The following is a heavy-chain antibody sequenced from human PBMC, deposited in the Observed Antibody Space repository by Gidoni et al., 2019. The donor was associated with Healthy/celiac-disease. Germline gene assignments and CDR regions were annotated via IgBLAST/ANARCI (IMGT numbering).Heavy chain of an antibody. CDR1: GFTFSGSA. CDR3: TSLGTVTTQG. CDR2: IRSKANSYAT. V-gene: IGHV3-73*02. J-gene: IGHJ4*02. D-gene: IGHD4-17*01. Sequence: EVQLVESGGGLVQPGGSLTLSCAASGFTFSGSAMHWVRQASGKGLEWVGRIRSKANSYATAYAASVKGRFTISRDDSKNTAYLQMNSLKTEDTAVYYCTSLGTVTTQGWGQGTLVTVSS.